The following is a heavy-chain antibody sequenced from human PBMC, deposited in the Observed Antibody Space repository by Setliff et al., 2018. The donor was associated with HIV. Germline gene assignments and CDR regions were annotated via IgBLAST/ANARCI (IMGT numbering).Heavy chain of an antibody. CDR2: TFHTGYT. CDR3: ARGGPAVAYAVEV. V-gene: IGHV4-30-4*08. CDR1: GDSIRSGDYY. D-gene: IGHD5-12*01. Sequence: SETLSLTCTVSGDSIRSGDYYWSWIRQSPEKGLEWIGYTFHTGYTYYNPSLKGRVTISLDMSQNQFSLKVNSVTAADTAIYYCARGGPAVAYAVEVWGQGTTVTVSS. J-gene: IGHJ6*02.